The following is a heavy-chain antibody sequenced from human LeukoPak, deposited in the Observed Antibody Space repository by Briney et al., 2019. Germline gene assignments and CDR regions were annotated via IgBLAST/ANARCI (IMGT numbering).Heavy chain of an antibody. CDR2: INWDGRST. Sequence: GGSLRLSCAASGFIFEDHGMSWVRQAPGKGLEWVSSINWDGRSTDYADSVKGRFTISRDNAKNSMYLQLNSLRAEDTALYYCTRDGQQLYYYFYMDVWGKGTTVTVSS. CDR1: GFIFEDHG. D-gene: IGHD6-13*01. J-gene: IGHJ6*03. CDR3: TRDGQQLYYYFYMDV. V-gene: IGHV3-20*04.